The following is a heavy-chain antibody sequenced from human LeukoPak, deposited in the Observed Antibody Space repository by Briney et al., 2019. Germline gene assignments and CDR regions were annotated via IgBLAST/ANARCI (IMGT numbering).Heavy chain of an antibody. V-gene: IGHV3-23*01. CDR3: AKLYCSGWYWYFDY. J-gene: IGHJ4*02. Sequence: GGSLRLSCAASGFTFSSYAMTWVRQAPGKGLEWVSTITGSGGSTYYADSVKGRFTISRDDSKNTLYLQRSSLRADDTAVYYGAKLYCSGWYWYFDYWGQGTLVTVSS. D-gene: IGHD6-19*01. CDR1: GFTFSSYA. CDR2: ITGSGGST.